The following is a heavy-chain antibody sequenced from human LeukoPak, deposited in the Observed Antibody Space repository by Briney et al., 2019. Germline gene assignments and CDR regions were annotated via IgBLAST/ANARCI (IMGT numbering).Heavy chain of an antibody. V-gene: IGHV1-46*01. CDR3: ARAGVTMFDY. CDR1: GYTFTGYY. CDR2: INPSGGST. D-gene: IGHD3-10*01. J-gene: IGHJ4*02. Sequence: ASVKVSCKASGYTFTGYYMHWVRQAPGQGLEWMGIINPSGGSTSYAQKFQGRVTMTRDMSTSTVYMELSSLRSEDTAVYYCARAGVTMFDYWGQGTLVTVSS.